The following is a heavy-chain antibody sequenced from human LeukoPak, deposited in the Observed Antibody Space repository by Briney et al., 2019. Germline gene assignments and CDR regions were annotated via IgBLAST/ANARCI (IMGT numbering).Heavy chain of an antibody. Sequence: GGSLRLSCAASGLNFNTYAMSWVRQAPGKGLEWVSSITSSGDDTFYAESVQGRFTISRDNSRNTLYPHMNSLGVEDTALYYCASDWGLDYWGQGTLIIVSS. D-gene: IGHD3-16*01. CDR2: ITSSGDDT. J-gene: IGHJ4*02. CDR3: ASDWGLDY. V-gene: IGHV3-23*01. CDR1: GLNFNTYA.